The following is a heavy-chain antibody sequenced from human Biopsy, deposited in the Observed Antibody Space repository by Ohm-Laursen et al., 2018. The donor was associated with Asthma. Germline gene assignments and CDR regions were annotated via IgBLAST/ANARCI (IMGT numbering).Heavy chain of an antibody. CDR2: IHKNGIG. D-gene: IGHD6-13*01. CDR1: NGSISSNFYY. Sequence: SETLSLTCTVSNGSISSNFYYWGWIRQPPGKGLEWVGSIHKNGIGYYKSSLKSRLTISVDTSKNQFSLKVTSVTAAGTAVYYCARQKLAAAEGPFDLWGQGTMVTVSS. CDR3: ARQKLAAAEGPFDL. J-gene: IGHJ3*01. V-gene: IGHV4-39*01.